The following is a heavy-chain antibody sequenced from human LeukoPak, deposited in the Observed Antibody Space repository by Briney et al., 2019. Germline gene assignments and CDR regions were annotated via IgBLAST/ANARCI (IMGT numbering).Heavy chain of an antibody. V-gene: IGHV1-69*04. CDR2: IIPILGIA. J-gene: IGHJ4*02. CDR1: GGTFSSYA. CDR3: ARGGTVTDPFDY. D-gene: IGHD4-17*01. Sequence: RASVKVSCKASGGTFSSYAISWVRQAPGQGLEWMGRIIPILGIANYAQKFQGRVTITTDESTSTAYMELSSLRSEDTAVYYCARGGTVTDPFDYWGQGTLVTVSS.